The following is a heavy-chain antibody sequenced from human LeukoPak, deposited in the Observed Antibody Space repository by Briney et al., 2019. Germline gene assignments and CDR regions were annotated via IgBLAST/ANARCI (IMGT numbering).Heavy chain of an antibody. D-gene: IGHD3-16*02. Sequence: PSETLSLTCTVSGGSISSYYWSWIRQPPGKGLEWIGYIYYSGSTNCNPSLKSRVTISVDTSKNQFSLKLSSVTAADTAVYYCARDDVVTTDYYYGMDVWGQGTTVTVSS. V-gene: IGHV4-59*01. J-gene: IGHJ6*02. CDR2: IYYSGST. CDR1: GGSISSYY. CDR3: ARDDVVTTDYYYGMDV.